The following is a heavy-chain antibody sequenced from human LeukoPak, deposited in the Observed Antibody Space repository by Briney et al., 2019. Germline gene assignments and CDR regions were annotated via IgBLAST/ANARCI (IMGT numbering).Heavy chain of an antibody. CDR3: ASSYYSVYYYYMDV. CDR1: GGSFSGYY. J-gene: IGHJ6*03. V-gene: IGHV4-34*01. Sequence: PSETLSLTCAVYGGSFSGYYWSWIRQPPGKGLEWIGEINHSGSTNYNPSLKSRVTISVDTSKNQFSLKLSSVTAADTAVYYCASSYYSVYYYYMDVWGKGTTVTVSS. CDR2: INHSGST. D-gene: IGHD3-10*01.